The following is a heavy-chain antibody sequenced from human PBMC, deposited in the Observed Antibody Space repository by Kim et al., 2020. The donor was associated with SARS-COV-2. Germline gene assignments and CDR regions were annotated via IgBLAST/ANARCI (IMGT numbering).Heavy chain of an antibody. V-gene: IGHV5-51*01. D-gene: IGHD3-22*01. J-gene: IGHJ4*02. CDR3: ARRFYYDSSGYNTFDY. Sequence: SFQGQVTISADKSSSTAYLQWSSLKASDTAMYYCARRFYYDSSGYNTFDYWGQGTLVTVSS.